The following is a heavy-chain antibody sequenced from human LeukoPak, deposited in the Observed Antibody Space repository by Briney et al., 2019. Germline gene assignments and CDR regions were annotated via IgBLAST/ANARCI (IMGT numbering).Heavy chain of an antibody. CDR1: GFTFNNYW. V-gene: IGHV3-7*01. CDR3: ARDRVTTSSWPRVEYYYMDV. CDR2: IQLDGSEK. J-gene: IGHJ6*03. D-gene: IGHD4-11*01. Sequence: GGSLRLSCAASGFTFNNYWMNWVRQAPGKGLEWVANIQLDGSEKYYVDSVKGRFTISRDNARNSLYLQMNSLRAEDTAVYYCARDRVTTSSWPRVEYYYMDVWGKGTTVTISS.